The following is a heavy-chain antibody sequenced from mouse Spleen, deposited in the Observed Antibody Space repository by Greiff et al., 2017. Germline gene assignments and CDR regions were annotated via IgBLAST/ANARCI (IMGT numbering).Heavy chain of an antibody. CDR1: GYTFTSYW. J-gene: IGHJ4*01. V-gene: IGHV1-61*01. CDR3: ARPTGTRGDAMDY. CDR2: VYPSDSET. D-gene: IGHD4-1*02. Sequence: QVQLQQPGAELVRPGSSVKLSCKASGYTFTSYWMDWVKQRPGQGLEWIGNVYPSDSETHYNQKFKDKATLTVDKSSSTAYMQLSSLTSEDSAVYYCARPTGTRGDAMDYWGQGTSVTVSS.